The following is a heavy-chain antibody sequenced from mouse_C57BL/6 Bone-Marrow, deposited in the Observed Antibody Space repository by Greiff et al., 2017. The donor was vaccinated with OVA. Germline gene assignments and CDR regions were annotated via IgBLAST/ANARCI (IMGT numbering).Heavy chain of an antibody. V-gene: IGHV1-55*01. CDR1: GYTFTSYW. CDR3: ARDSSGYKGYFGG. D-gene: IGHD3-2*02. J-gene: IGHJ2*01. Sequence: QVQLQQPGAELVKPGASVKMSCKASGYTFTSYWITWVKQRPGQGLEWIGDIYPGSGSTNYNAKFKGKATLTVDTSSSTAYMQLSSLTSEDSAVYYCARDSSGYKGYFGGWGKGTTLTVSS. CDR2: IYPGSGST.